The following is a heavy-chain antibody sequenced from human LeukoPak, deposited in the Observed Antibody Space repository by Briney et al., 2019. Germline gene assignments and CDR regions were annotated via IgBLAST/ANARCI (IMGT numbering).Heavy chain of an antibody. CDR1: GFTFSSYG. D-gene: IGHD3-9*01. CDR3: ARVTYYDILTPDY. J-gene: IGHJ4*02. CDR2: IWYDGSNK. V-gene: IGHV3-33*01. Sequence: GGSLRLSCAASGFTFSSYGMHWVRQAPGKGLEWVAVIWYDGSNKYYADSVKGRFTISRENSKNTLYLQMNSLRAEDTAVYYCARVTYYDILTPDYWGQGTLVTVSS.